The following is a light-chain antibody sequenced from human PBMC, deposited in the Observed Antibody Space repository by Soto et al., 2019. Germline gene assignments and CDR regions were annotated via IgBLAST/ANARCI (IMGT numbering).Light chain of an antibody. V-gene: IGLV1-40*01. J-gene: IGLJ1*01. Sequence: QYVLTQPPSVSGAPGQRVTISCTGSSSNIGAGYDVHWYQQLPGTAPKLLIYGNTNRPSGVPDRFSGSKSGTSASLAITGLRAEDEVDYYCQSYDSSLSSFVFGTGTKVTVL. CDR1: SSNIGAGYD. CDR2: GNT. CDR3: QSYDSSLSSFV.